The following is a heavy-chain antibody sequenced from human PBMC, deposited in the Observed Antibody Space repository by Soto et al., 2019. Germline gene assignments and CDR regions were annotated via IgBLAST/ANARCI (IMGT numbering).Heavy chain of an antibody. CDR1: GGTFSGYA. CDR3: ARGGAGSPHPLDY. CDR2: IIPIFGTA. V-gene: IGHV1-69*13. Sequence: SVKVSCKASGGTFSGYAISWVRQAPGQGLEWMGGIIPIFGTANYAQKFQGRVTITADESTSTAYMELSSLRSEDTAVYYCARGGAGSPHPLDYWGQGTLVTVSS. J-gene: IGHJ4*02. D-gene: IGHD1-26*01.